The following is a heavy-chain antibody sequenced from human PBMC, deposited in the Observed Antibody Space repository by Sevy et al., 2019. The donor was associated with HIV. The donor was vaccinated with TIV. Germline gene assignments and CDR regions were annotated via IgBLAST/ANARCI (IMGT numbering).Heavy chain of an antibody. D-gene: IGHD4-17*01. V-gene: IGHV4-59*01. CDR3: AGEDYGGNSGAFDI. Sequence: SETLSLTCTVSGGSISSYYWSWIRQPPGKGLEWIGYIYYSGSTNYNPSPKSRVTISVDTSKNQFSLKLSSVTAADTAVYYCAGEDYGGNSGAFDIWGQGTMVTVSS. J-gene: IGHJ3*02. CDR1: GGSISSYY. CDR2: IYYSGST.